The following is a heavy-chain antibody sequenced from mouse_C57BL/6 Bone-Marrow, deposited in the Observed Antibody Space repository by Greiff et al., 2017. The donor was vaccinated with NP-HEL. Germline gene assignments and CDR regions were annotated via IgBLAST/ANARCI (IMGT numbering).Heavy chain of an antibody. CDR3: ARKRLWDYGGYWYFGG. V-gene: IGHV2-9-1*01. D-gene: IGHD2-4*01. Sequence: QVQLKESGPGLVAPSQCLSITCTVSGFSLTSYAISWVRQPPGKGLEWIGVIWTGGGTNYNSALKSRLSTRTENSQSQVFLKMTSLQTDDTARYYCARKRLWDYGGYWYFGGRGTGTTVTVSS. CDR1: GFSLTSYA. J-gene: IGHJ1*03. CDR2: IWTGGGT.